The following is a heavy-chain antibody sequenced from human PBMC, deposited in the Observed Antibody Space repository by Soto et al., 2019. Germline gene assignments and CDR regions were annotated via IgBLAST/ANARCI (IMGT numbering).Heavy chain of an antibody. CDR1: GFTFSSYW. D-gene: IGHD3-10*01. Sequence: GGSLRLSCAASGFTFSSYWMHWVRQAPGKGLVWVSRINSDGSSTSYADSVKGRFTISRDNAKNTLYLQMNSLRAEDTAVYYCARVEGITMVRGVISEHYYYYGMDVWGQGTTVTVSS. V-gene: IGHV3-74*01. CDR3: ARVEGITMVRGVISEHYYYYGMDV. J-gene: IGHJ6*02. CDR2: INSDGSST.